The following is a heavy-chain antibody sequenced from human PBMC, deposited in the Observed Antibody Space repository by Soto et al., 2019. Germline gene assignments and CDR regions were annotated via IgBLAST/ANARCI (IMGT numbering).Heavy chain of an antibody. CDR1: GYTFTSYA. V-gene: IGHV1-3*01. CDR2: INDGNGHT. CDR3: ARDMTSDY. Sequence: QVQLVQSGAEVKKPGASVKVSCKASGYTFTSYAMHWVGQAPGQRLEWMGWINDGNGHTKYSQKFQGRVTITRDTSASTAYMELSSLRSEDTAVYYCARDMTSDYWGQGTLVTVSS. D-gene: IGHD2-21*02. J-gene: IGHJ4*02.